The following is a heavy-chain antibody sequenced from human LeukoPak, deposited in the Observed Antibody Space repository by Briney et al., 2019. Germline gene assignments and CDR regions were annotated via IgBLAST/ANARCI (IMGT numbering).Heavy chain of an antibody. V-gene: IGHV4-59*01. CDR3: ARGICLGGSCYSDPSDF. CDR1: GGSISSYY. Sequence: SETLSLTCTVSGGSISSYYWSWIRQPPGKGLEWIGYIHDSGSTNYNPSLKSRVTISVDTSKNRFSLKLSSVTAADTAVYYCARGICLGGSCYSDPSDFWGQGTLVTVSS. J-gene: IGHJ4*02. D-gene: IGHD2-15*01. CDR2: IHDSGST.